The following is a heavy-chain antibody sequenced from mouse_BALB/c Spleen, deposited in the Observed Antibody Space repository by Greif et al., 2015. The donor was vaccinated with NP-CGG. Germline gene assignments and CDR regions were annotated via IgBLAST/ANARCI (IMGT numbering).Heavy chain of an antibody. CDR3: ANGYGNYVGAMDY. D-gene: IGHD2-10*02. CDR1: GYNFTSYW. CDR2: IYPGSGST. V-gene: IGHV1-55*01. J-gene: IGHJ4*01. Sequence: QVQLQQSGAELVKPGTSVKLSCKASGYNFTSYWINWVKLRPGQGLEWIGDIYPGSGSTNYNEKFKSKATLTVDTSSSTAYMQLSSLASEDSALYYCANGYGNYVGAMDYWGQGTSVTVSS.